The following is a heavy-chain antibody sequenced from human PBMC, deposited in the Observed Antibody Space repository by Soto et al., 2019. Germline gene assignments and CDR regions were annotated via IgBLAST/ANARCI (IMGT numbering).Heavy chain of an antibody. J-gene: IGHJ3*02. CDR1: GGTFSSYA. V-gene: IGHV1-69*13. CDR2: IIPIFGTA. Sequence: VASVKVSCKASGGTFSSYAISWVRQAPGQGLEWMGGIIPIFGTANYAQKFQGRVTITADESTSTAYMELSSLRSEDTAVYYCARDSLSYSSSWYPAGMPFDIWGQGTMVTV. CDR3: ARDSLSYSSSWYPAGMPFDI. D-gene: IGHD6-13*01.